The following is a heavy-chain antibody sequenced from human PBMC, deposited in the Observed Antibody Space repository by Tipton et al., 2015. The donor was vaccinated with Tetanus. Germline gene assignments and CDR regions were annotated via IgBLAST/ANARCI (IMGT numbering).Heavy chain of an antibody. CDR1: GGSITSSY. Sequence: TLSLTCTVSGGSITSSYWSWIRQPPGKRLEWIGCIYYSGSINYNPSLKSRATMSVDTSKNQFSLRLSSVTAADTAVYYCARHPQTSNNLDYWGQGALVTVSS. V-gene: IGHV4-59*08. D-gene: IGHD5-24*01. CDR3: ARHPQTSNNLDY. CDR2: IYYSGSI. J-gene: IGHJ4*02.